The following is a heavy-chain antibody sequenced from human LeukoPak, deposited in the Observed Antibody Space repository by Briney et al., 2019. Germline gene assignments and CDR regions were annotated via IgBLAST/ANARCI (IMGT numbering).Heavy chain of an antibody. D-gene: IGHD3-10*01. J-gene: IGHJ4*02. Sequence: GGSLRLSCAASGFIFSNAWMSWVRQAPGKGLEWVSYISSSGSTIYYADSVKGRFTISRDNAKNSLYLQMNSLRAEDTAVYYCARGWFGESFDYWGQGTLVTVSS. CDR1: GFIFSNAW. CDR2: ISSSGSTI. V-gene: IGHV3-11*04. CDR3: ARGWFGESFDY.